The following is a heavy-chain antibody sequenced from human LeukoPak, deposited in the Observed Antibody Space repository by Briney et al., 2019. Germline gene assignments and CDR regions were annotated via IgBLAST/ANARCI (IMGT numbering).Heavy chain of an antibody. CDR1: GGSISSYY. CDR2: IYYSGST. Sequence: SETLSLTCTVSGGSISSYYWSWIRQPPGKGLEWIGYIYYSGSTNYNPSLKSRVTISVDTSKNQFSLKLSSVTAADTAVYYCARGPGGGPNWYFDLWGRGTLVTVSS. J-gene: IGHJ2*01. D-gene: IGHD3-10*01. CDR3: ARGPGGGPNWYFDL. V-gene: IGHV4-59*01.